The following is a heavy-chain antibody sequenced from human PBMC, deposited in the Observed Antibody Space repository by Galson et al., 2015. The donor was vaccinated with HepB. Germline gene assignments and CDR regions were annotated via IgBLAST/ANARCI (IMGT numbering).Heavy chain of an antibody. D-gene: IGHD6-19*01. CDR3: ATWHSPGWLQN. Sequence: SLRLSCAGSGFTFSDSYMSWIRQAPGKGLEWVSYISETATIMYYADSVKGRFTISRDNAKNSLYLQMNSLRVDDTAVYYCATWHSPGWLQNWGQGSLVTVS. J-gene: IGHJ4*02. CDR2: ISETATIM. CDR1: GFTFSDSY. V-gene: IGHV3-11*01.